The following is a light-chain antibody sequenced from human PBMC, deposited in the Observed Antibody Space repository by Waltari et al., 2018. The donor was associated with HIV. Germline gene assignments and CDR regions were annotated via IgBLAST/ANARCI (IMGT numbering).Light chain of an antibody. J-gene: IGLJ2*01. CDR2: RDT. CDR3: ATWDDSLNGVL. CDR1: SSNIGSNS. V-gene: IGLV1-47*01. Sequence: SVLTQPPSASGTPGQKVTISCSGSSSNIGSNSVFWYQQLPGAAPKLLIYRDTQRPSGRPDRFAGSKSGTSASRAISGLRSEDEAVYSCATWDDSLNGVLFGGGTNLNVL.